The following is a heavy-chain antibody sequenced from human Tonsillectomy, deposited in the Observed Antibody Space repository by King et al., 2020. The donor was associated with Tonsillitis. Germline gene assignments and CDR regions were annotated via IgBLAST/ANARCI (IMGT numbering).Heavy chain of an antibody. D-gene: IGHD2-21*01. J-gene: IGHJ4*02. Sequence: VPLVESGGGVVQPGRSLRLSCTASGFTFSTYGMHWVRQAPGKGLEWVAVISYDGSNKYYADSVKGRFTISRDNSKNTLSLQMNSLRAEDTAVYYCARRVCSEGGDCYPHFSGQGTLVTVSS. V-gene: IGHV3-30*03. CDR2: ISYDGSNK. CDR3: ARRVCSEGGDCYPHF. CDR1: GFTFSTYG.